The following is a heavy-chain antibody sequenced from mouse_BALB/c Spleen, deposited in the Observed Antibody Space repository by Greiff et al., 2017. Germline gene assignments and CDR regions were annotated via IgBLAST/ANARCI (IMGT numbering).Heavy chain of an antibody. CDR3: AITMITAFAY. D-gene: IGHD2-4*01. CDR1: GYSITSDYA. V-gene: IGHV3-2*02. Sequence: EVKLMESGPGLVKPSQSLSLTCTVTGYSITSDYAWNWIRQFPGNKLEWMGYISYSGSTSYNPSLKSRISITRDTSKNQFFLQLNSVTTEDTATYYYAITMITAFAYWGQGTLVTVSA. CDR2: ISYSGST. J-gene: IGHJ3*01.